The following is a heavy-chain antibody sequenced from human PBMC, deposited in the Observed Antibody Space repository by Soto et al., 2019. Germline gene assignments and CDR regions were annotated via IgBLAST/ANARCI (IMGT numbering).Heavy chain of an antibody. J-gene: IGHJ4*02. CDR1: GDSISSGYY. D-gene: IGHD4-17*01. CDR2: ISYDGAT. CDR3: ASLAPWDYGDPFDY. V-gene: IGHV4-38-2*02. Sequence: QVQLQESGPGLVKPSETLSLSCNVSGDSISSGYYWDWIRQPPGKGLEWIGSISYDGATYSNPSLKSRVTISVDTSKNQFSLNLSSVTAADTAVYYCASLAPWDYGDPFDYWDQGTLLTVSS.